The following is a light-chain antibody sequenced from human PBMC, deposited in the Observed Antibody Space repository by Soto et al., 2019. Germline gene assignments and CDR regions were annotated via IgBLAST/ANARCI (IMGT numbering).Light chain of an antibody. V-gene: IGKV3-15*01. CDR2: GAS. CDR1: QSVSSN. J-gene: IGKJ1*01. CDR3: QQYNNWPPWT. Sequence: EIVMTQSPATLSVSPGERATLSCRASQSVSSNLAWYQQKPGQAPRLLIYGASTRATGIPARFSGSGSGTECTLTISSLQSEDFAVYYCQQYNNWPPWTFGQGTNVDIK.